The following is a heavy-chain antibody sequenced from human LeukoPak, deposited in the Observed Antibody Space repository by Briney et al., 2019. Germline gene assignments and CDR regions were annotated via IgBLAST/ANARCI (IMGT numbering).Heavy chain of an antibody. CDR1: GGTFSSYA. V-gene: IGHV1-69*05. D-gene: IGHD4/OR15-4a*01. CDR3: AWCGYYYYYMDV. Sequence: ASVKVSCKASGGTFSSYAMSWVRQAPGQGLEWMGGIIPIFGTANYAQKFQGRVTITTDESTSTAYMELSSLRSEDTAVYYCAWCGYYYYYMDVWGKGTTVTVSS. J-gene: IGHJ6*03. CDR2: IIPIFGTA.